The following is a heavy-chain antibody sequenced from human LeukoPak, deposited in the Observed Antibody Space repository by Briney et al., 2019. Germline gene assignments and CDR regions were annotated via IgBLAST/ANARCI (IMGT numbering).Heavy chain of an antibody. D-gene: IGHD6-13*01. Sequence: ASVKVSCKASGYTFTGYYMHWVRQAPGQGLEWMGWINPNSGGTNYAQKFQGRVTMTRDTSISTAYMELSRLRSDDTAVYYCARVNSRNTKHDAFDIWGRGTMVTVSS. CDR1: GYTFTGYY. CDR3: ARVNSRNTKHDAFDI. CDR2: INPNSGGT. V-gene: IGHV1-2*02. J-gene: IGHJ3*02.